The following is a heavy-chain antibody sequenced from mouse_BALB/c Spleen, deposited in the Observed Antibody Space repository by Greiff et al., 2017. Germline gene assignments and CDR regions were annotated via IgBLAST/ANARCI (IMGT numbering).Heavy chain of an antibody. V-gene: IGHV1-80*01. J-gene: IGHJ1*01. D-gene: IGHD1-1*01. CDR3: ASLYYYGSRGNWYFDV. Sequence: VQLQQSGAELVRPGSSVKISCKASGYAFSSYWMNWVKQRPGQGLEWIGQIYPGDGDTNYNGKFKGKATLTADKSSSTAYMQLSSLTSEDSAVYFCASLYYYGSRGNWYFDVWGAGTTVTVSS. CDR2: IYPGDGDT. CDR1: GYAFSSYW.